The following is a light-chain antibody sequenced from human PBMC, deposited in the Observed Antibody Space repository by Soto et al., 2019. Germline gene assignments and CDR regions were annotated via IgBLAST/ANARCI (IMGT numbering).Light chain of an antibody. J-gene: IGKJ4*01. CDR1: QGINNW. CDR3: QESNNAPCD. Sequence: DIQTTQSPSSVFASVGDTVTITCRASQGINNWLGRYHQKPGKVPNLLIYAASSLQSALPSRFSGSGSGTDFSLSISSLQIKDFASYYGQESNNAPCDVGGRAEVEIK. V-gene: IGKV1D-12*01. CDR2: AAS.